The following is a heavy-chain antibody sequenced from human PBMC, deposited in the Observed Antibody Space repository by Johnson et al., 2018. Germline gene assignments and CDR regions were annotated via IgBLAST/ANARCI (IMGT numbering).Heavy chain of an antibody. D-gene: IGHD4-17*01. CDR3: VRDQPDYGDYCGFDAFDI. CDR1: GFSFSSYW. CDR2: INSDGRST. V-gene: IGHV3-74*01. J-gene: IGHJ3*02. Sequence: VQLQESGGGLVQXGGSXRLXCAASGFSFSSYWMHWVRPGPGQGLVWVSRINSDGRSTTSADSVKGRFTISRDNATNTLYLQMTRLRAEDTAVHYCVRDQPDYGDYCGFDAFDIWCQGTMVTVSS.